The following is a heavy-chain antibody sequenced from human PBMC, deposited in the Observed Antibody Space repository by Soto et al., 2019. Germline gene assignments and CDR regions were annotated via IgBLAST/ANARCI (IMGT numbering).Heavy chain of an antibody. Sequence: PGGSLRLCCSASGFTFSSYAMHWVRQAPGKGLEYVSAISSNGGSTYYADSVKGRFTISRDNSKNTLYLQMSSLRAEDTAVYYCVKVVLGTSLSLHAPPHRHFDMACWGQGTTVNLS. D-gene: IGHD3-16*01. CDR1: GFTFSSYA. CDR2: ISSNGGST. V-gene: IGHV3-64D*06. CDR3: VKVVLGTSLSLHAPPHRHFDMAC. J-gene: IGHJ6*02.